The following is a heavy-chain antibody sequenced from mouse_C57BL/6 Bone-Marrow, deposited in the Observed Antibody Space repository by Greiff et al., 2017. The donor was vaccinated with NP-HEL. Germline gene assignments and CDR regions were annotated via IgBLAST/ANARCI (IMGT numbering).Heavy chain of an antibody. V-gene: IGHV1-59*01. D-gene: IGHD1-1*01. CDR3: ARITTVVAHFDV. CDR1: GYTFTSYW. Sequence: QVQLQQPGAELVRPGTSVKLSCKASGYTFTSYWMHWVKQRPGQGLEWIGVIDPSDSYTNYNQKFKGKATLTVDTSSSTAYMQLSSLTSEDSAVYYCARITTVVAHFDVWGTGTTVAVSS. J-gene: IGHJ1*03. CDR2: IDPSDSYT.